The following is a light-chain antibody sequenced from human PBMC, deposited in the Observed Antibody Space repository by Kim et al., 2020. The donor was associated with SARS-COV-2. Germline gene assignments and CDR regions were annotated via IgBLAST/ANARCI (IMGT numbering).Light chain of an antibody. Sequence: NFMLTQPHSVSEYPGKTVTISCTGSSGSIASNYVQWYQQRPGSAPTTVIYEDNQRPSGVPDRFSGSIDSSSNSASLTISGLKTEDEADYYCQSYDSSNLWVFGGGTQLTVL. CDR1: SGSIASNY. CDR3: QSYDSSNLWV. V-gene: IGLV6-57*02. CDR2: EDN. J-gene: IGLJ3*02.